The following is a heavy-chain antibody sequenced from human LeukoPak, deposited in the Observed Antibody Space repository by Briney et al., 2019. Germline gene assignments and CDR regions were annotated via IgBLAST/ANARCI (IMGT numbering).Heavy chain of an antibody. Sequence: ASVKVSCKASGYSFTSNYIHWVRQAPGQGLEWMGMIYPRDGSTSYAQKFQGRVTVTRDTSTSTAYMELRSLRSDDTAVYYCARDSIAVAGIEPDYWGQGTLVTVSS. J-gene: IGHJ4*02. D-gene: IGHD6-19*01. V-gene: IGHV1-46*01. CDR3: ARDSIAVAGIEPDY. CDR1: GYSFTSNY. CDR2: IYPRDGST.